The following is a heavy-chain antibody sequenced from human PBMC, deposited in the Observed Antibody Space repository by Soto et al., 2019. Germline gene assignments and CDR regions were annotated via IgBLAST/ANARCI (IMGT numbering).Heavy chain of an antibody. CDR2: VYLGGTT. D-gene: IGHD1-1*01. J-gene: IGHJ3*01. V-gene: IGHV4-39*01. CDR1: GGSINEFSNS. Sequence: HLQLRESGPGLVKPSETLSLTCTVSGGSINEFSNSWVWVRQPPGKGLEWIATVYLGGTTYYNPSLKSRVSTSVEASTNQFSLRLASVTAADTAVFFCASGSPSYNGAFHVWGQGTLVTVSS. CDR3: ASGSPSYNGAFHV.